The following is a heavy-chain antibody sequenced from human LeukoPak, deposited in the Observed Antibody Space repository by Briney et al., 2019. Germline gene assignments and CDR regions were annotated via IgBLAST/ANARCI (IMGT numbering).Heavy chain of an antibody. J-gene: IGHJ3*02. CDR2: IYYSGST. D-gene: IGHD2-21*02. CDR3: ARRCDSEAFDI. CDR1: GGSFSGYY. V-gene: IGHV4-31*11. Sequence: SSEALSLTCAVYGGSFSGYYWSWIRQHPGKGLEWIGYIYYSGSTYYNPSLKSRVTISVDTSKNQFSLKLSSVTAADTAVYYCARRCDSEAFDIWGQGTMVTVSS.